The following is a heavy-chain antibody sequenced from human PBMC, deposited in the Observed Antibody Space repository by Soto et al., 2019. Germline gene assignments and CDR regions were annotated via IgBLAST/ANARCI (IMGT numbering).Heavy chain of an antibody. CDR1: GFTFSSYW. J-gene: IGHJ5*02. V-gene: IGHV3-74*01. CDR3: ARAPGFNWFAP. Sequence: GGSLGLSCAASGFTFSSYWMHWVRQAPGKGLVWVSRINSDGSSTSYADSVKGRFTISRDNAKNTLYLQMNSLRAEDTAVYYCARAPGFNWFAPWGQGTLVTVSS. CDR2: INSDGSST.